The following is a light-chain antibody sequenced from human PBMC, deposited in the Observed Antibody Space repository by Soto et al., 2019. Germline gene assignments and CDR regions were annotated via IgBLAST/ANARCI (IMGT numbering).Light chain of an antibody. J-gene: IGKJ5*01. CDR2: GAS. CDR3: QQLGTSPLT. V-gene: IGKV3-20*01. CDR1: QSVSSSY. Sequence: EIVLTQSPGTLCLSPGERATLSCRASQSVSSSYLAWYQQKPGQAPRLLIYGASYRATGIPDRFSGSGSGTDFTLTISRLEPEDFAVYYCQQLGTSPLTFGQGTRLEI.